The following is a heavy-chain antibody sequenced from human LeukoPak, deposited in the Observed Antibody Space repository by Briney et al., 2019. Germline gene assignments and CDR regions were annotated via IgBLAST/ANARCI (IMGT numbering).Heavy chain of an antibody. CDR1: GYTFITHW. V-gene: IGHV5-51*01. CDR3: ARPDDYGGKPAAFDI. J-gene: IGHJ3*02. CDR2: IYPGDSDT. Sequence: KRGESLKISCKASGYTFITHWIGWVRQMPGKGLEWMGIIYPGDSDTRYSPSFQGQVTISADKSISTAYLHWSSLKASDTAIYYCARPDDYGGKPAAFDIWGQGTLVTVSS. D-gene: IGHD4-23*01.